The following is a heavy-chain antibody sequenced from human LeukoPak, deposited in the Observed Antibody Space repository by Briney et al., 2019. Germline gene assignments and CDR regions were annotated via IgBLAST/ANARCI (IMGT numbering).Heavy chain of an antibody. CDR1: GGSISSYY. CDR2: IYYSGST. Sequence: SETLSLTCSVPGGSISSYYWSWIRQPPGKGLEWIGYIYYSGSTNYIPSLKSRVTISVDTSKNQFSLKLSSVTAADTAVYYCARVTYTVAARYYYYMDVWGKGTTVTVSS. J-gene: IGHJ6*03. CDR3: ARVTYTVAARYYYYMDV. D-gene: IGHD6-6*01. V-gene: IGHV4-59*01.